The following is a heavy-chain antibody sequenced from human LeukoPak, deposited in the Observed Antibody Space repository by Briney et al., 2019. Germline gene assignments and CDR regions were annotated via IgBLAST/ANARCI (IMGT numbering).Heavy chain of an antibody. Sequence: GGSLRLSCAASGFTFSSYGMYWVRQAPGKGLEWVAFTRYDGSNKYYADSVKGRFTISRDNSKNTLYLKMNNLSAEDTAVYYCARAWSRVDPFDMWGQGTMVTVSS. V-gene: IGHV3-30*02. J-gene: IGHJ3*02. CDR2: TRYDGSNK. CDR1: GFTFSSYG. D-gene: IGHD2-8*02. CDR3: ARAWSRVDPFDM.